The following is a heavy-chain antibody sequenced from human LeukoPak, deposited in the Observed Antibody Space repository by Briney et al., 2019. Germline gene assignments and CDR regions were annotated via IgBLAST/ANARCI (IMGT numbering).Heavy chain of an antibody. CDR3: VRDRPNYYDSSGHYYRRDGDY. CDR2: ISSASNTI. Sequence: PGGSLRLSCAASGFTFSSYSMNWVRQAPGKGLEWISYISSASNTIYYADSVKGRFTISRDNAKNSVYLQMNSLRAEDTAIYYCVRDRPNYYDSSGHYYRRDGDYWGQGTLVTVSS. J-gene: IGHJ4*02. CDR1: GFTFSSYS. D-gene: IGHD3-22*01. V-gene: IGHV3-48*01.